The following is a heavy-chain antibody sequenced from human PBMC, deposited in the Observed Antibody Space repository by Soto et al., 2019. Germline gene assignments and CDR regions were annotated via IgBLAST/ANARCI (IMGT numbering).Heavy chain of an antibody. CDR1: RYTFTSYD. Sequence: XSVKVSCKASRYTFTSYDMHWVRQAPGQXXXXXXRXXXGNXXKKXXXXXXXRXXXNXXXSASTDYMELRSLRSEDTAVYYCARDSGSPWGPGTLVNVS. CDR3: ARDSGSP. CDR2: XXXGNXXK. V-gene: IGHV1-3*01. J-gene: IGHJ5*02. D-gene: IGHD3-10*01.